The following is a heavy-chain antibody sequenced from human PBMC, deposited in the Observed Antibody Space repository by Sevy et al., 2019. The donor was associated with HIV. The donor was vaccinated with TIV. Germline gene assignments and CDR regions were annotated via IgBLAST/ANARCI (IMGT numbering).Heavy chain of an antibody. CDR3: ARESATDFWSGYYTGGYWFDP. CDR1: GYTFTGYY. Sequence: ASVKVSCKASGYTFTGYYMHWVRQAPGQGLEWMGRINPNSGGTNYAQKFQGRVTMTRDTSISTAYMELGRLRSDDTAVYYCARESATDFWSGYYTGGYWFDPWGQGTLVTVSS. D-gene: IGHD3-3*01. J-gene: IGHJ5*02. V-gene: IGHV1-2*06. CDR2: INPNSGGT.